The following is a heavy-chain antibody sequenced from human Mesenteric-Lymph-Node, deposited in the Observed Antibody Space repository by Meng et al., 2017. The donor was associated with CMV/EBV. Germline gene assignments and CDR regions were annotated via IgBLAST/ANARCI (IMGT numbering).Heavy chain of an antibody. V-gene: IGHV3-23*01. Sequence: GESLKISCAASGFTFSSYAMSWVRQAPGKGLEWVSAISGSGGSTYYADSVKGRFTISRENFSKTVYMQMNSLRAEDTAVYYCARDRVVGDFWSGYPNQYYFDYWGQGTLVTVSS. D-gene: IGHD3-3*01. CDR1: GFTFSSYA. CDR2: ISGSGGST. J-gene: IGHJ4*02. CDR3: ARDRVVGDFWSGYPNQYYFDY.